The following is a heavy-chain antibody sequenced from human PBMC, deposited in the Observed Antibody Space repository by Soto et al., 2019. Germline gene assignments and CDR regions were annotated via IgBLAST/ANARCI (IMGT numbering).Heavy chain of an antibody. CDR3: GTVARLGSTGASTHGMDV. J-gene: IGHJ6*02. D-gene: IGHD1-26*01. Sequence: VKVSFKVSGYTVIDYLVHWVQQAPVKGLEWMGLVDPEDGETIYAEKFQGRVTITADTSTDTAYMELSSLRSEDTAVYYCGTVARLGSTGASTHGMDVWGQGTKVTVSS. CDR2: VDPEDGET. CDR1: GYTVIDYL. V-gene: IGHV1-69-2*01.